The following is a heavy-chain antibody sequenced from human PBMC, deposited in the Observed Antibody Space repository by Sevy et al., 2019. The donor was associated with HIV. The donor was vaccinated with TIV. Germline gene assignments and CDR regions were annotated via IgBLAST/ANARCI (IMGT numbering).Heavy chain of an antibody. Sequence: GGSLRLSCTSSGFTFGDYAMSWFRQAPGKGLEWVAFIRRYSHERYGGTTEYAASVKGRFTISRDDSKSIAYLQMNSLKTADTAVYYCTRALATADTPEYYFDYWGQGILVSVSS. J-gene: IGHJ4*02. CDR3: TRALATADTPEYYFDY. CDR2: IRRYSHERYGGTT. CDR1: GFTFGDYA. V-gene: IGHV3-49*03. D-gene: IGHD5-12*01.